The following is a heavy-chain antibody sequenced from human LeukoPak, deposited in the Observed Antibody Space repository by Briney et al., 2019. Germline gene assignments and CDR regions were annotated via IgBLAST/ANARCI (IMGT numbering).Heavy chain of an antibody. Sequence: SETLSLTCIVSGGSISSYYWSWIRQPPGKGLEWIGYIYYSGSTNYNPSLKNRVTISVDTSENQFSLKLSSVTAADTAVYYCARYPASYYYYYMDVWGKGTTVTVSS. CDR2: IYYSGST. V-gene: IGHV4-59*01. J-gene: IGHJ6*03. D-gene: IGHD6-25*01. CDR3: ARYPASYYYYYMDV. CDR1: GGSISSYY.